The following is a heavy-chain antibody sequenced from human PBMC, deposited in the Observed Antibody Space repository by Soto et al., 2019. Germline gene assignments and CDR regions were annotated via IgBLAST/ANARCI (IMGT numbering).Heavy chain of an antibody. CDR1: GFTFTSSA. V-gene: IGHV1-58*01. Sequence: QMQLVQSGPEVKKPGTSVKVSCKASGFTFTSSAVQWVRQARGQRLESIGWIVVGSCNTNYAQKFQERVTITRDMSTSTAYMELSSLRSEDTAVYYCAAGYCSGGSCYFEYYYYGMDVWGQGTTVTVSS. CDR2: IVVGSCNT. D-gene: IGHD2-15*01. CDR3: AAGYCSGGSCYFEYYYYGMDV. J-gene: IGHJ6*02.